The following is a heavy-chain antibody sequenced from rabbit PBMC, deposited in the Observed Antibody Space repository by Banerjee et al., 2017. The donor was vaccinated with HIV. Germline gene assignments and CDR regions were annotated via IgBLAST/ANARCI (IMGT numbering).Heavy chain of an antibody. CDR3: ARDLAGVIGWNFNL. Sequence: QEQLEETGGGLVQPGGNLTLTCTASGFDFSSYWMSWVRQAPGKGLEWIGNIYTGSGNTVYASWAKGRFTISKTSSTTVTLQMTSLTAADTATYFCARDLAGVIGWNFNLWGPGTLVTVS. J-gene: IGHJ4*01. CDR2: IYTGSGNT. D-gene: IGHD4-1*01. CDR1: GFDFSSYW. V-gene: IGHV1S45*01.